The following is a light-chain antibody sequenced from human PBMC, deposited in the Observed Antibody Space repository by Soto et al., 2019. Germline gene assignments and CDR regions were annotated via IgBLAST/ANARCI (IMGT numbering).Light chain of an antibody. Sequence: DIQMTQSPSTLSASVGDRVTITCRASQSIGSWLAWYQQKPGKAPKLLIYDASNLESGVPSGFSGSGSGTDFTLTISSLQPDDFATYYCHQYNSLYTFGQGTKLEIK. V-gene: IGKV1-5*01. CDR1: QSIGSW. CDR3: HQYNSLYT. CDR2: DAS. J-gene: IGKJ2*01.